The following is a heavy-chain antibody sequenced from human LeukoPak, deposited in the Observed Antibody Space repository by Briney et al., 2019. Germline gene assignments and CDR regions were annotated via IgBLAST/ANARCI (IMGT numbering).Heavy chain of an antibody. CDR2: INHSGST. V-gene: IGHV4-34*01. J-gene: IGHJ6*02. CDR1: GGSFSGYY. CDR3: ARIRQSKPNYYGTDV. Sequence: PSETLSLTCAVYGGSFSGYYWSWIRQPPGKGLEWIGEINHSGSTNYNPSLKSRVTISVDTSKNQFSLKLSSVTAADTAVYYCARIRQSKPNYYGTDVWGQGTTVTVSS.